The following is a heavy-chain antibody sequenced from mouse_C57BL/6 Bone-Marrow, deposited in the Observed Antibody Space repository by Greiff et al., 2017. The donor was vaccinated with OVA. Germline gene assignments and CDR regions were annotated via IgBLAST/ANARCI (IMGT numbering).Heavy chain of an antibody. Sequence: QVQLQQSGAELVRPGTSVKVSCKASGYAFTNYLIEWVKQRPGQGLEWIGVINPGSGGTNYNEKFKGKATLTADKSSSTAYMQLSSLPSEDSAVDFCPPPIYYYGSSPKGYWGQGTSVTVSS. D-gene: IGHD1-1*01. V-gene: IGHV1-54*01. J-gene: IGHJ4*01. CDR2: INPGSGGT. CDR1: GYAFTNYL. CDR3: PPPIYYYGSSPKGY.